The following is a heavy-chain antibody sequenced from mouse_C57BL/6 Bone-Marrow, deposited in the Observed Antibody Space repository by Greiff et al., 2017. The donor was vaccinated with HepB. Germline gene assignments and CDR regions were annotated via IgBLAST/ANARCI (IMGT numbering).Heavy chain of an antibody. J-gene: IGHJ1*03. V-gene: IGHV14-4*01. CDR3: TPIYYDYDSYV. CDR2: IDPENGDT. CDR1: GFNIKDDY. Sequence: EVQLQQSGAELVRPGASVKLSCTASGFNIKDDYMHWVKQRPEQGLEWIGWIDPENGDTEYASKFQGKATITADTSSNTASLQLSSLTSEDTDVYYCTPIYYDYDSYVWGTGTTVTVSS. D-gene: IGHD2-4*01.